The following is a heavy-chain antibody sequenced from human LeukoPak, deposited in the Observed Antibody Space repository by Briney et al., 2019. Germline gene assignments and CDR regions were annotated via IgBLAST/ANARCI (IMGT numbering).Heavy chain of an antibody. CDR3: ARGGLSYGFDV. CDR2: IDKDAIEK. V-gene: IGHV3-7*01. CDR1: GFTFSPYY. D-gene: IGHD4/OR15-4a*01. Sequence: GGSLRLSCIASGFTFSPYYMGWARQAPGKGLEWVANIDKDAIEKYYVDSVKGRFTISRDNAKNSLRLEMNSLGVEDTAVYYCARGGLSYGFDVWGPGTMVTVSS. J-gene: IGHJ3*01.